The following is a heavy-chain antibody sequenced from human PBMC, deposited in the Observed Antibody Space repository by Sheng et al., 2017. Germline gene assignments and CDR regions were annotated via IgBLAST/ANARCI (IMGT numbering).Heavy chain of an antibody. D-gene: IGHD3-10*01. J-gene: IGHJ5*02. Sequence: QLQLQESGPGLVKPSETLSLTCTVSGGSISSSSYYWAWIRQPPGKGLEWIGTIYYSGSTYYNPSLKSRVTISVDTSKNQISLKVTSVTAADTAVYHCARAPYYYGSGNWFDPWGPGNPWSPSPQ. V-gene: IGHV4-39*07. CDR3: ARAPYYYGSGNWFDP. CDR1: GGSISSSSYY. CDR2: IYYSGST.